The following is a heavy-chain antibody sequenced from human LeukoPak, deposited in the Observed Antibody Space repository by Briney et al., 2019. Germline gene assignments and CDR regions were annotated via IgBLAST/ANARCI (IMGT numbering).Heavy chain of an antibody. V-gene: IGHV4-39*01. J-gene: IGHJ4*02. CDR2: IYYSGST. CDR1: DGSVSSSSYP. CDR3: AAQVYCSGGSCYSRYFDY. D-gene: IGHD2-15*01. Sequence: KPSETLSLTCTVSDGSVSSSSYPWGWIRQPPGKGLEWIGSIYYSGSTYYNPSLKSRVTISADTSKNQFSLKLTSVTAADTAVFYCAAQVYCSGGSCYSRYFDYWGQGTLVTVSS.